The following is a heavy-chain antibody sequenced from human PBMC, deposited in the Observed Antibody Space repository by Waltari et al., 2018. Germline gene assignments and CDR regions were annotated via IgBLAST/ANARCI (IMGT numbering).Heavy chain of an antibody. CDR3: ASIFAGTAVTTIQPIDI. Sequence: QVQLVESGGGVVQPGGSLRLSCAASGFTFSGYGLHWVRQAPGKGLELVAFITFDGTNKYYADSVKGRFTISRDNPKNTMFLQMNSLRPDDTAIYYCASIFAGTAVTTIQPIDIWGQGTTVTVSS. V-gene: IGHV3-30*02. J-gene: IGHJ3*02. CDR2: ITFDGTNK. D-gene: IGHD4-17*01. CDR1: GFTFSGYG.